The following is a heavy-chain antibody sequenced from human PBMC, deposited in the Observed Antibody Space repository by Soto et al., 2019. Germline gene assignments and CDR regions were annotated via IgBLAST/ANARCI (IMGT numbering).Heavy chain of an antibody. V-gene: IGHV3-23*01. CDR3: AKLERVYCSGGSCYYDY. J-gene: IGHJ4*02. Sequence: GGSLSLSCAASGFTFSNHDMTWVRQAPGKGLEWVSVVSGSGGSTYYADSVKGRFNISRDNSKNTLYLQMNSLRAEDTAIYYCAKLERVYCSGGSCYYDYWGQGILVPSPQ. CDR2: VSGSGGST. CDR1: GFTFSNHD. D-gene: IGHD2-15*01.